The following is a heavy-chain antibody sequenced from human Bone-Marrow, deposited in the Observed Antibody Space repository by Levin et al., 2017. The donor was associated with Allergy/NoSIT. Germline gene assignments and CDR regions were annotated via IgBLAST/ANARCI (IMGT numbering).Heavy chain of an antibody. CDR2: INPSGGIT. J-gene: IGHJ6*02. D-gene: IGHD3/OR15-3a*01. CDR3: ARDQSFGFWTGSSYFSGLDV. V-gene: IGHV1-46*01. CDR1: GYTFTTYY. Sequence: ASVKVSCKASGYTFTTYYIHWVRQAPGQGLEWMGAINPSGGITSFAQKFQDRVTMTRDTSTDTVNMELSSLRSDDTAVYYCARDQSFGFWTGSSYFSGLDVWGQVTTVTVSS.